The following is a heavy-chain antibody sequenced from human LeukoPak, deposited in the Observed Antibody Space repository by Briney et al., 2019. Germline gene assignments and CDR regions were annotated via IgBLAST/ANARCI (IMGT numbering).Heavy chain of an antibody. CDR3: ARVRTIFGVGDFQH. D-gene: IGHD3-3*01. Sequence: ASVKVSCKASGYTFTGYYMHWVRQAPGQGLEWMGWINPNSGGTNYAQKFQGRVTMTRDTSISTDYMELSRLRSDDTAVYYCARVRTIFGVGDFQHWGQGTLVTVSS. CDR2: INPNSGGT. V-gene: IGHV1-2*02. J-gene: IGHJ1*01. CDR1: GYTFTGYY.